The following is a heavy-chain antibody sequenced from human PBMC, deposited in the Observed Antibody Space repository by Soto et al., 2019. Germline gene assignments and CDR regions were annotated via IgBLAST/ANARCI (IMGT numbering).Heavy chain of an antibody. CDR2: LYYGRSA. Sequence: QVQLQESGPGLVKPSETLSLTCAVSGYSLSSSYCMWIRQPPGKGLESIGYLYYGRSANYNPSLKSRVSLSVDTSTTQCSLTLSSMTAADTAVYYCALRSMAVVPEYWGKGTLVTVSS. D-gene: IGHD3-22*01. CDR1: GYSLSSSY. CDR3: ALRSMAVVPEY. V-gene: IGHV4-59*01. J-gene: IGHJ4*02.